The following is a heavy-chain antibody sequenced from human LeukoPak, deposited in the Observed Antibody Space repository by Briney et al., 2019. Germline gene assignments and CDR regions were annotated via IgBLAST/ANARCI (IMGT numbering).Heavy chain of an antibody. D-gene: IGHD3-22*01. CDR1: GYTFTSYG. Sequence: ASLKVSCKASGYTFTSYGISWVRQAPGQGLEWMGWISAYNGNTNYAQKLQGRVTMTTDTSTSTAYMELRSLRSDDTAVYYCATFPLYYYDSSGYYSMGSPFDYWGQGTLVTVSS. V-gene: IGHV1-18*01. J-gene: IGHJ4*02. CDR3: ATFPLYYYDSSGYYSMGSPFDY. CDR2: ISAYNGNT.